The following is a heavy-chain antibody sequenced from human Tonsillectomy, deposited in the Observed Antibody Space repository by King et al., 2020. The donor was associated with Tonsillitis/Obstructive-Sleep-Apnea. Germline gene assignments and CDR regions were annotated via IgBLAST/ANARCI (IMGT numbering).Heavy chain of an antibody. CDR3: TRDIVVVVAARFDYYYMDV. Sequence: VQLVESGGGLVQPGRSLRLSCTASGFTSGAYAMNWVRQAPGKGLEWVGFIRSKAYGGTTEYAASVKGRFIISRDDSKSIAYLQMNSLKTEDTAVYYCTRDIVVVVAARFDYYYMDVWGKGTTVTVSS. J-gene: IGHJ6*03. D-gene: IGHD2-15*01. V-gene: IGHV3-49*04. CDR1: GFTSGAYA. CDR2: IRSKAYGGTT.